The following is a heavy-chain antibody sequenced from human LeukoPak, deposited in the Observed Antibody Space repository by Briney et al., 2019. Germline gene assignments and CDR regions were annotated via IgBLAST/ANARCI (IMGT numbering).Heavy chain of an antibody. D-gene: IGHD4-11*01. J-gene: IGHJ3*02. CDR3: ARGDYPHAFDI. CDR2: INHSGST. Sequence: PSETLSLTCAVYGGSFSGYYWSWIRQPPGKGLEWIGEINHSGSTNYNPSLKSRVTISVDTSKNQFSLKLSSVTAADTAVYYCARGDYPHAFDIWGQGTMVTVSS. CDR1: GGSFSGYY. V-gene: IGHV4-34*01.